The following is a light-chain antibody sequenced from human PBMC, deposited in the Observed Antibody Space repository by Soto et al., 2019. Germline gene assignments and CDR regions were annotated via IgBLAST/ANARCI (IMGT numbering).Light chain of an antibody. Sequence: ENVLTQSPGTLSLSPGERATLSCRASQSVSSSYLAWYQQKPGQAPRLLIYGASSRATGIPDRFSGSGSGTDFTLTISRLEPEDFAVYYCQPYGSSPPLTFGGGTKVDIK. V-gene: IGKV3-20*01. J-gene: IGKJ4*01. CDR2: GAS. CDR3: QPYGSSPPLT. CDR1: QSVSSSY.